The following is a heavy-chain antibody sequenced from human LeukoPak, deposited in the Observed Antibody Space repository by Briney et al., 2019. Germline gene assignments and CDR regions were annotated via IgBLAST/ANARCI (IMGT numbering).Heavy chain of an antibody. D-gene: IGHD6-6*01. CDR1: GDSISSYY. Sequence: TSETLSLTCTVSGDSISSYYWSWIRQPPGKGLEWIGHIYDSGSTNYNPSLKSRVTISADTSKNHFSLKLSSVTAADTAVYHCARDIGVRFDYWGQGTLVTVSS. J-gene: IGHJ4*02. V-gene: IGHV4-59*01. CDR3: ARDIGVRFDY. CDR2: IYDSGST.